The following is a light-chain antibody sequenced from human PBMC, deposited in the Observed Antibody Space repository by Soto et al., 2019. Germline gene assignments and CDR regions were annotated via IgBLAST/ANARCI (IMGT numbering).Light chain of an antibody. V-gene: IGLV2-14*03. CDR1: SSDVGGYNY. CDR3: SSYTSNSTYYV. CDR2: DVT. J-gene: IGLJ1*01. Sequence: QSALTQPASVSGSPGQSITISCTGTSSDVGGYNYVSWYQQHPSKAPKLMIYDVTNRPSGVSNRFSCSKSGNTASLTISGLQAEDEADYYCSSYTSNSTYYVVGTGTKVTVL.